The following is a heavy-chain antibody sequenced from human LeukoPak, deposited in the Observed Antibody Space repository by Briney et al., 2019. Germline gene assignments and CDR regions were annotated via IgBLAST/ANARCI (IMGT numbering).Heavy chain of an antibody. V-gene: IGHV3-48*04. J-gene: IGHJ4*02. CDR2: ISSLSGTI. CDR3: AGVWSPPYTGSWPYYFDY. Sequence: GGSLRLSCAASGFTFSSYSMNWVRQAPGEGLEWVSYISSLSGTIYSADSVKGRFTISRDNAKNSLYLQMNSLRVEDTAVYYCAGVWSPPYTGSWPYYFDYWGQGTLVTVSS. CDR1: GFTFSSYS. D-gene: IGHD6-13*01.